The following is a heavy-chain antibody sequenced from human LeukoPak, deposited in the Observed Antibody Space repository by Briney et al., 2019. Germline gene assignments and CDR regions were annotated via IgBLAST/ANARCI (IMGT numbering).Heavy chain of an antibody. CDR1: GFTFSSYW. CDR3: ARGPSGWGSLDS. D-gene: IGHD7-27*01. V-gene: IGHV3-74*01. CDR2: INSDGSST. J-gene: IGHJ4*02. Sequence: GGSLRLSCAASGFTFSSYWMHWVRQAPGKGLVWVSRINSDGSSTNYADSVKGRFTISRDNAKNTLYLQVESLRAEDTAVYYCARGPSGWGSLDSWGQGTLVTASS.